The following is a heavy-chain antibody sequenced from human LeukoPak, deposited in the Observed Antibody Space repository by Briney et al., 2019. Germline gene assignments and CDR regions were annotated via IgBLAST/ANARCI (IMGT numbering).Heavy chain of an antibody. CDR3: AKDWSGDDFWSPDAFDI. D-gene: IGHD3-3*01. Sequence: GGSLRLSCVASGLTFSNYAMTWVRQAPGKGLEWVSTIGGGPVYYADSVKGRFTISRDNSKNTLFLQMNSLRAEDTAVYYCAKDWSGDDFWSPDAFDIWGQGTMVTVSS. V-gene: IGHV3-23*01. J-gene: IGHJ3*02. CDR1: GLTFSNYA. CDR2: IGGGPV.